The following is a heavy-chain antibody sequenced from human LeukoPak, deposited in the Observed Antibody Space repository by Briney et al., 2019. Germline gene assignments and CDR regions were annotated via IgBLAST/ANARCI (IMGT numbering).Heavy chain of an antibody. V-gene: IGHV4-59*11. Sequence: SETLSLTCTVYGGSINSHYWSWIRQPPGKGLEWIGYVFNGGSTNYNPSLKSRVTMSVDTSRDQFSLRLTSVTAADTAIYYCATRPAGSTWYGVFDYWSQGTLVTVSS. CDR1: GGSINSHY. J-gene: IGHJ4*02. CDR3: ATRPAGSTWYGVFDY. CDR2: VFNGGST. D-gene: IGHD6-13*01.